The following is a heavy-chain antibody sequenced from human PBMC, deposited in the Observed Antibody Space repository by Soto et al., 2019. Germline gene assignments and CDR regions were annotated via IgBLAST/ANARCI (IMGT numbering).Heavy chain of an antibody. Sequence: LRLSFVGSGFTFSSNWMTWVRQAPGKGLQWVGNIRQDGSEKNYVDSVKGRFTISRDNAKNSLYLQMNSLRDEDTAVYYCARVEVVIPPGYYYAMDAWGQGTTVTVSS. J-gene: IGHJ6*02. CDR3: ARVEVVIPPGYYYAMDA. D-gene: IGHD3-22*01. CDR2: IRQDGSEK. V-gene: IGHV3-7*02. CDR1: GFTFSSNW.